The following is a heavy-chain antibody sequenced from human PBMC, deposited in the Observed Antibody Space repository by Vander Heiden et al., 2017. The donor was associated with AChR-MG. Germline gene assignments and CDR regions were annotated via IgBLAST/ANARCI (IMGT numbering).Heavy chain of an antibody. CDR1: GGSFSGYY. CDR3: ARTYYYDSSGYYILDYYYYGMDV. D-gene: IGHD3-22*01. V-gene: IGHV4-34*01. Sequence: QVQLPQWGAGLLKPSETLSLTCAVHGGSFSGYYWSWLRQPPGKGLEWIGEINHSGSTNYNPSLKSRVTISVDTSKNQFSLKLSSVTAADTAVYYSARTYYYDSSGYYILDYYYYGMDVWGQGTTVTVSS. CDR2: INHSGST. J-gene: IGHJ6*02.